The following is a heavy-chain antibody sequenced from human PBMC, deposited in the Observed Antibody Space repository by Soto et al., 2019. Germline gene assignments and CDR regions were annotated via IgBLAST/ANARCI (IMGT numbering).Heavy chain of an antibody. CDR2: ISYDGSNK. V-gene: IGHV3-30-3*01. D-gene: IGHD3-10*01. J-gene: IGHJ4*02. CDR3: ARERRVRGVSYFDY. Sequence: QVPLVESGGGVVQPGRSLRLSCAASGFTFSSYAMHWVRQAPGKGLEWVAAISYDGSNKYYADSVKGRFTISRDNSKNTLYLQMNSLRAEDTAVYYCARERRVRGVSYFDYWGQGTLVTVSS. CDR1: GFTFSSYA.